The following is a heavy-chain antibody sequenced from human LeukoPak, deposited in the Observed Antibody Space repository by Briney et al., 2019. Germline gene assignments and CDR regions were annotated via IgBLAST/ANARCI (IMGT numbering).Heavy chain of an antibody. CDR1: EFTFSSYA. Sequence: GGSLRLSCAASEFTFSSYAMSWVRQAPGKGLEWVPGISGSGGDTYYADSVKGRFTISRHNSKNTLYLQMNSLSAEDTAVYYCAKVGLQSYYFDYWGQGTLVTVSS. V-gene: IGHV3-23*01. J-gene: IGHJ4*02. D-gene: IGHD3/OR15-3a*01. CDR3: AKVGLQSYYFDY. CDR2: ISGSGGDT.